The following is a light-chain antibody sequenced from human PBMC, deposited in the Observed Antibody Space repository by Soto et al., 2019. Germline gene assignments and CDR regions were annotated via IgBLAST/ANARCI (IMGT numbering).Light chain of an antibody. Sequence: LTQPASVSGSPGQSITISCTGTSSDVGGYNYVSWYQQHPGKAPKLMIYDVSNRPSGVSNRFSGSMSGNTASLTISGLQAEVEADYYCSSYTSISTYVFGTGTNVTVL. CDR3: SSYTSISTYV. J-gene: IGLJ1*01. CDR1: SSDVGGYNY. CDR2: DVS. V-gene: IGLV2-14*01.